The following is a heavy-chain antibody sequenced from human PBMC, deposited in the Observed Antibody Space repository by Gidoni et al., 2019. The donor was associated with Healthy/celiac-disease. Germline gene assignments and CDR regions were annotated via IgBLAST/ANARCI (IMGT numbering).Heavy chain of an antibody. Sequence: QVQLVESGGGVVQPGRSLRLSCPASGFTFSSYAMHWVRQAPGKGLEWVAVISYDGSNKYYADSVKGRFTISRDNSKNTLYLQMNSLRAEDTAVYYCARDQDGYDSYYGMDVWGQGTTVTVSS. CDR3: ARDQDGYDSYYGMDV. J-gene: IGHJ6*02. CDR2: ISYDGSNK. V-gene: IGHV3-30*04. D-gene: IGHD5-12*01. CDR1: GFTFSSYA.